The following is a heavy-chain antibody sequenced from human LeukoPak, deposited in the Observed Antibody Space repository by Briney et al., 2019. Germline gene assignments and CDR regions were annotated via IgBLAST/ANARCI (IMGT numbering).Heavy chain of an antibody. CDR1: GGSFSGYY. J-gene: IGHJ4*02. CDR2: INHSGST. D-gene: IGHD3-10*01. V-gene: IGHV4-34*01. Sequence: SGTLSLTCAVYGGSFSGYYWSGIRQPPGKGLEGMGEINHSGSTNDNPTLKSRGTISVDTSKNQFSLKLSSVTAADTAVYYCARGSPYYYGSGSYYNYWGQGTLVTVSS. CDR3: ARGSPYYYGSGSYYNY.